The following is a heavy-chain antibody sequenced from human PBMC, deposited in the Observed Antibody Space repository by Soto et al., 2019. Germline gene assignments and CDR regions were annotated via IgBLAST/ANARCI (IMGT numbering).Heavy chain of an antibody. Sequence: SHTLSLTFSISGDGVSSSTAAWNWVRQAPWRGLEWLGRTYYSSNWRHDYAVAVKSRITVNPDTSKNLFSLQLNSVTPNDTAVYYCARGVAGSGFDLWGQGTLVTVSS. CDR2: TYYSSNWRH. V-gene: IGHV6-1*01. CDR3: ARGVAGSGFDL. CDR1: GDGVSSSTAA. D-gene: IGHD6-19*01. J-gene: IGHJ4*02.